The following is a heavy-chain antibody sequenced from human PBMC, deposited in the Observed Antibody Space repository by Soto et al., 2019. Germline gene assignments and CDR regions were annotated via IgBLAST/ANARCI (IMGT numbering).Heavy chain of an antibody. J-gene: IGHJ4*02. CDR1: AGSITSDTYY. V-gene: IGHV4-39*01. Sequence: PSETLSLTYTVSAGSITSDTYYWGWIRQPPEKGLEWIASISYSGSTYYNPTLKSRLTISVDTSKSQFSLKLSSVTAADTAVYYCARARGKWLRLSYFDYWGQGTLVTVSS. CDR2: ISYSGST. D-gene: IGHD5-12*01. CDR3: ARARGKWLRLSYFDY.